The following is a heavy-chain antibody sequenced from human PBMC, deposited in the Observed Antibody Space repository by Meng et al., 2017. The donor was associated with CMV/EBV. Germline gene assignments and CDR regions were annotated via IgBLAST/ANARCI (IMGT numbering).Heavy chain of an antibody. CDR2: IYSGGST. D-gene: IGHD4-17*01. J-gene: IGHJ4*02. Sequence: GGSLRLSCAASGFTVSSNYMSWVRQAPGKGLEWVPVIYSGGSTYYADSVKGRFTTSRDNSKNTLYLQTNSLRAEDTAVSYCARDGNYGDYGDGYWGQGTLVTVSS. CDR1: GFTVSSNY. CDR3: ARDGNYGDYGDGY. V-gene: IGHV3-66*02.